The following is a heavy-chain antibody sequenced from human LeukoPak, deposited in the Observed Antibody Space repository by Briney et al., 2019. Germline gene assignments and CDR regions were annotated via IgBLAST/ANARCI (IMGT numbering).Heavy chain of an antibody. J-gene: IGHJ4*02. CDR3: ARSTSYDFWSGYYMDPDY. D-gene: IGHD3-3*01. Sequence: GSVKVSCKASGGTFSSYAINWVRQATGQGLEWMGWMNPNSGNTGYAQKFQGRVTMTRNTSISTAYMELSSLRSEDTAVYYCARSTSYDFWSGYYMDPDYWGQGTLVTVSS. CDR1: GGTFSSYA. V-gene: IGHV1-8*02. CDR2: MNPNSGNT.